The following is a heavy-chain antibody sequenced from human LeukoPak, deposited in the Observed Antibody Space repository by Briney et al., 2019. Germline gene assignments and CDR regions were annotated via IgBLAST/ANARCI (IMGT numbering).Heavy chain of an antibody. D-gene: IGHD6-19*01. Sequence: SPSETLSLTCTVSGGSISSSSYYWGWIRQPPGKGLEWIGSIYYSGSTYYNPSLKSRVTISVDTSKNQFSLKLSSVTAADTAVYYCARTTTRYSSGWYVDYWGQGTLVTVSS. V-gene: IGHV4-39*01. CDR2: IYYSGST. CDR1: GGSISSSSYY. J-gene: IGHJ4*02. CDR3: ARTTTRYSSGWYVDY.